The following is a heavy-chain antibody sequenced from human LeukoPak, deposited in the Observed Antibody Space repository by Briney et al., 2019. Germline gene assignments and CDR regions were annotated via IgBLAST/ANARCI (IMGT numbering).Heavy chain of an antibody. D-gene: IGHD6-13*01. J-gene: IGHJ5*02. Sequence: SETLSLTCTVSGGSISSSSYYWGWIRQPAGNGLEWIGRIYTSGSTNYNPSLKSRVTISVDTSKNQFSLKLSSVTAADTAVYYCASQYSSSDINWFDPWGQGTLVTVSS. CDR3: ASQYSSSDINWFDP. V-gene: IGHV4-61*02. CDR1: GGSISSSSYY. CDR2: IYTSGST.